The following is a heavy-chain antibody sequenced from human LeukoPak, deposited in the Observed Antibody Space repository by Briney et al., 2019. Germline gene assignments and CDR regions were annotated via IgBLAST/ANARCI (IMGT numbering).Heavy chain of an antibody. CDR1: GGSISSGGYY. CDR3: ATLRDCTTTSCLYYDY. J-gene: IGHJ4*02. Sequence: SETLSLTCTVSGGSISSGGYYWTWIRQRPGKGLEWIGYIYYTGSTHYNPSLKSRVTISEDTSKNQFPLKLSSVTAADTAIYYCATLRDCTTTSCLYYDYWGQGTLVTVSS. V-gene: IGHV4-31*03. D-gene: IGHD2-2*01. CDR2: IYYTGST.